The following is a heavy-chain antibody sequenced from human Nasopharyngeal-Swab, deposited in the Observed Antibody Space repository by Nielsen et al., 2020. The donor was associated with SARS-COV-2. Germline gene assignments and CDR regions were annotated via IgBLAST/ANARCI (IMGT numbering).Heavy chain of an antibody. CDR1: GFAFGNYA. Sequence: GGSLRLSCTVSGFAFGNYAMSWVRQAPGKGLEWVSGISGSGGNTFVADSVKGRFTISRDNSKNTLYLQMSSLRVADTATYYCAKEGSIIVGTFFDSWGQGAPVTVSS. V-gene: IGHV3-23*01. J-gene: IGHJ4*02. CDR2: ISGSGGNT. D-gene: IGHD1-26*01. CDR3: AKEGSIIVGTFFDS.